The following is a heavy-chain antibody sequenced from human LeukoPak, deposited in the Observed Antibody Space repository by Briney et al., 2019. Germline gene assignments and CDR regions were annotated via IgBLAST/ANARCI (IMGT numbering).Heavy chain of an antibody. CDR3: AKDMVTTKYNWFDP. J-gene: IGHJ5*02. Sequence: HPGGSLRLSCAASGFIFSSYGMHWVRQAPGKGLERVAFIRYDESNKYYADSVKGRFTISRDNSKNTLYLQMNSLRAEDTAVYYCAKDMVTTKYNWFDPWGQGTLVTVSS. CDR1: GFIFSSYG. V-gene: IGHV3-30*02. CDR2: IRYDESNK. D-gene: IGHD4-17*01.